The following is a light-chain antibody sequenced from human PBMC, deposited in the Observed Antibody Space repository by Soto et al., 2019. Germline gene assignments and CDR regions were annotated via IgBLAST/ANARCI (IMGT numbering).Light chain of an antibody. J-gene: IGLJ3*02. CDR3: PSYDSSLSGSV. CDR2: GNN. Sequence: QSALTQPPSVSGAPGQRVTISCTGSSSNIGAGYDVHWYQQLPETAPKLLIYGNNNRPSGVPDRFSGSKSGTSASLAITGLQAEDEADYYCPSYDSSLSGSVFGGGTKVTVL. V-gene: IGLV1-40*01. CDR1: SSNIGAGYD.